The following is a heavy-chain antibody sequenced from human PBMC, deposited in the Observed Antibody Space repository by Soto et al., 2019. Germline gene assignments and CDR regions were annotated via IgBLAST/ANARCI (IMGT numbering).Heavy chain of an antibody. J-gene: IGHJ4*02. CDR1: TGSSDSFY. Sequence: QVQLQVSGPGLVKPSATLSLSCTVSTGSSDSFYWSWIRQPPGKGLEWIGYFFYTGSTNHNPSLKGRVTISLDMSSSQSSLSLTSVTAADTAMYYCARSRDGYNLNPIDQWGQGLLVTVSS. CDR2: FFYTGST. D-gene: IGHD5-12*01. CDR3: ARSRDGYNLNPIDQ. V-gene: IGHV4-59*01.